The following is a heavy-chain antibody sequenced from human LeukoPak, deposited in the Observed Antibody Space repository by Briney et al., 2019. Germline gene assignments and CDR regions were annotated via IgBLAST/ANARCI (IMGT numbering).Heavy chain of an antibody. CDR1: GFTFSSYA. Sequence: GGCLRLSCAASGFTFSSYAMTWVRQAPGEGLECVSAISSIGRSTYYADSVKGRFTISRDNSKNTLYLQMNTLRAEDTAVYYCAQETDYGEPRYWYFDLWGRGTLVTVYS. J-gene: IGHJ2*01. V-gene: IGHV3-23*01. CDR3: AQETDYGEPRYWYFDL. CDR2: ISSIGRST. D-gene: IGHD4-17*01.